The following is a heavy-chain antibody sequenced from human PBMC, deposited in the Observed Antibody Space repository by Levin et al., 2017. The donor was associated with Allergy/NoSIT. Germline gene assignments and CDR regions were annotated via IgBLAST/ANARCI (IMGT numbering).Heavy chain of an antibody. J-gene: IGHJ4*02. D-gene: IGHD3-22*01. Sequence: GESLKISCAASGFTFSRHSMNWVRQAPGKGLEWVSSISSSSSSTYYADAVKGRFTISRDNAKNSVFLQMNSLRVEDTAVYYCARDSRIVEGGTPNEFDYWGQGTLVTVSS. CDR1: GFTFSRHS. V-gene: IGHV3-21*01. CDR2: ISSSSSST. CDR3: ARDSRIVEGGTPNEFDY.